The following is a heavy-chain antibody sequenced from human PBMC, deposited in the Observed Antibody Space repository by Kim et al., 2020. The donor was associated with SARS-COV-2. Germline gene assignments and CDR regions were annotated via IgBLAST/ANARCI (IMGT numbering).Heavy chain of an antibody. V-gene: IGHV3-23*01. CDR3: AKEIGGYSGYDPAMDV. J-gene: IGHJ6*02. D-gene: IGHD5-12*01. Sequence: GGSLRLSCAASGFTFSSYAMSWVRQAPGKGLEWVSAISGSGGSTYYADSVKGRFTISRDNSKNTLYLQMNSLRAEDTAVYYCAKEIGGYSGYDPAMDVWGQGTTVTVSS. CDR1: GFTFSSYA. CDR2: ISGSGGST.